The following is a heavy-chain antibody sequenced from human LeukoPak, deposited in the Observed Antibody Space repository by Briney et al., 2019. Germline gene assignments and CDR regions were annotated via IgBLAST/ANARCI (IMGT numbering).Heavy chain of an antibody. CDR3: ARVWDTNFDY. Sequence: SETLSLTCTVSGGSMSPYFWSWIRQPAGKGLEWIGRIYPSGNTNYNPSLKSRVTMSVDTSKNQFSLMLSSVTAADTAVYYCARVWDTNFDYWGQRTLVTVSS. CDR2: IYPSGNT. CDR1: GGSMSPYF. D-gene: IGHD1-26*01. V-gene: IGHV4-4*07. J-gene: IGHJ4*02.